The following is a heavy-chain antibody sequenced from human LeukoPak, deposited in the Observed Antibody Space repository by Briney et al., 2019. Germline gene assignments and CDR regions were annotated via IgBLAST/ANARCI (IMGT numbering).Heavy chain of an antibody. CDR3: ARGDTTTDAFDM. V-gene: IGHV1-8*02. Sequence: ASVKVSCKASGYTFTGYYMHWVRQAPGQGLEWMGWMNPGSGNGGYAQNFQGRVTMTRDTSVNTAYMELSSLRSDDTAVYYCARGDTTTDAFDMWGQGTLVTVSS. CDR1: GYTFTGYY. D-gene: IGHD5-12*01. CDR2: MNPGSGNG. J-gene: IGHJ3*02.